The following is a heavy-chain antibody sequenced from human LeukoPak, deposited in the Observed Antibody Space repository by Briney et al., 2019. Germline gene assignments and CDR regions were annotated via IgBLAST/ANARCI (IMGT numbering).Heavy chain of an antibody. D-gene: IGHD1-7*01. CDR1: GFTFSSYW. J-gene: IGHJ5*02. V-gene: IGHV3-7*01. CDR3: ARDEGSELELRSETWFDP. Sequence: GGSLRLSCAASGFTFSSYWMSWVRQAPGKGLEWVANIKQDGSEKYYVDSVKGRFTISRDNAKNSLYVQKNSLRAEDTAVYYCARDEGSELELRSETWFDPWGQGTLVTVSS. CDR2: IKQDGSEK.